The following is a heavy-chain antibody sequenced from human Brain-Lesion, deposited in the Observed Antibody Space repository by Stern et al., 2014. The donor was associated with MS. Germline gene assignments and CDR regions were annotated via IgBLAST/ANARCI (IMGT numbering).Heavy chain of an antibody. V-gene: IGHV1-24*01. D-gene: IGHD1-26*01. CDR1: GYTLTELS. CDR2: FDPEDGET. J-gene: IGHJ4*02. CDR3: ATLSPGAGGNYYRHFDY. Sequence: QVQLVQSGAEVKKPGASVKVSCKVSGYTLTELSMHWVRQAPRKGLEWMGGFDPEDGETIYAQSSQGRGTMTEDTSTDTAYMELSSLRSEDTAVYYCATLSPGAGGNYYRHFDYWGQGTLVTVSS.